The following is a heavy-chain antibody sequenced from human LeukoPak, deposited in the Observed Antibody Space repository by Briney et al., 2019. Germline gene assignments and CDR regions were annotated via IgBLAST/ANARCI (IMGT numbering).Heavy chain of an antibody. CDR1: GFTFSSYA. D-gene: IGHD3-9*01. CDR2: ISGSGGST. V-gene: IGHV3-23*01. J-gene: IGHJ4*02. CDR3: AKSSANYDIWTGYSYYFDY. Sequence: GGSLRLSCAASGFTFSSYAMSWVRQAPGKGLEWVSAISGSGGSTYYADSVKGRFTISRDNSKNTLYLQMNSLRAEDTAVYYCAKSSANYDIWTGYSYYFDYWGQGTLVTVSS.